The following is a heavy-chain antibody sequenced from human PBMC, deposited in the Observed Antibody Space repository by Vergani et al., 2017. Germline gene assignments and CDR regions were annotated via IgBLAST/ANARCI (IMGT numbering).Heavy chain of an antibody. J-gene: IGHJ4*02. V-gene: IGHV4-39*01. CDR2: IYYSGLT. CDR3: ARQRPGSGWSPGDFDD. D-gene: IGHD6-19*01. CDR1: ADSISSGSYY. Sequence: QLQLQQSGPGLVKPSETLFLTCTVSADSISSGSYYWGWIRQPPGKSLKWIGSIYYSGLTNYNPSLKSRVAISVDTSKNQFSLKVTSVTAADTAVYFCARQRPGSGWSPGDFDDWGQGILVTVSS.